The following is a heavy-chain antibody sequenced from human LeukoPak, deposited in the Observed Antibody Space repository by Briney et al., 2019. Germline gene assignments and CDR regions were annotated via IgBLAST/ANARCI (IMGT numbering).Heavy chain of an antibody. J-gene: IGHJ6*03. CDR3: ARTTEGGYTYGYFYYYYMDV. V-gene: IGHV4-59*11. CDR1: GGSISTHY. Sequence: SETLSLTCTVSGGSISTHYWSWIRQPPGKGLEWIGYIYYSGSTNYNPSLKSRVTISVDTSKNQFSLKLTSVTAADTAVYYCARTTEGGYTYGYFYYYYMDVWGKGTTVTISS. D-gene: IGHD5-18*01. CDR2: IYYSGST.